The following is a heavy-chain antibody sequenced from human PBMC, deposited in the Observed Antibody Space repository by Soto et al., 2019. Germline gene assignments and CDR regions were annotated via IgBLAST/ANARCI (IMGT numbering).Heavy chain of an antibody. J-gene: IGHJ3*02. CDR3: ARDLNMVRGLNVGLGAFDI. CDR1: GFTFSSYG. V-gene: IGHV3-33*01. Sequence: GGSLRLSCAASGFTFSSYGMHWVRQAPGKGLEWVAVIWYDGSNKYYADSVKGRFTISRDNSKNTLYLQMNSLRAEDTAVYYCARDLNMVRGLNVGLGAFDIWGQGTMVTVSS. CDR2: IWYDGSNK. D-gene: IGHD3-10*01.